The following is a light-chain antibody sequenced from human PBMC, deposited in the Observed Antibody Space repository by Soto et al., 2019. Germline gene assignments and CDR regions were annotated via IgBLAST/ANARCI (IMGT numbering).Light chain of an antibody. V-gene: IGLV1-44*01. CDR1: GSNIGSNS. CDR3: ESWDDSPGGLAL. J-gene: IGLJ2*01. Sequence: QSVLTQPPSASGTPGQSVTISCSGSGSNIGSNSVSWYQQVPGTAPKLLIYGDNRRPSGVPDRFTGSKSGTSASLAISGLQSEDEADYYCESWDDSPGGLALFGGGTKLTVL. CDR2: GDN.